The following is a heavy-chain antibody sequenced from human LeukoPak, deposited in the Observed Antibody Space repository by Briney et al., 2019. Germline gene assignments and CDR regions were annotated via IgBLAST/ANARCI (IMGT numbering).Heavy chain of an antibody. V-gene: IGHV1-24*01. D-gene: IGHD5-24*01. CDR2: FDPEVGET. J-gene: IGHJ4*02. CDR3: ATLDRDGYNSFFDY. CDR1: GYTLTELS. Sequence: ASVKVSCKVSGYTLTELSMHWVRQAPGKGLEWMGGFDPEVGETIYAQKFQGRVTMTEDTSTDTAYMELSSLRSEDTAVYYCATLDRDGYNSFFDYWGQGTLVTVSS.